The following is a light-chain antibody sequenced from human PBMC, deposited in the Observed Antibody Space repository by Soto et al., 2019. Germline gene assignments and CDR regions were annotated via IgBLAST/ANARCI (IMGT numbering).Light chain of an antibody. Sequence: ALTQPASVSGSPGQSITISCTGTSSDVGSYNLVSWYQHHPGTAPKLIIYEVTKRPSGVSNRFSASKSGNTASLTISGLQAEDDADYYCCSYAPTRNSYVFGSGTKLTVL. J-gene: IGLJ1*01. V-gene: IGLV2-23*02. CDR2: EVT. CDR3: CSYAPTRNSYV. CDR1: SSDVGSYNL.